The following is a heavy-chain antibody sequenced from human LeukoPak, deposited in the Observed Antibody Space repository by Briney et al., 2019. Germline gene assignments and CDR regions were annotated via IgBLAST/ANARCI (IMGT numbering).Heavy chain of an antibody. J-gene: IGHJ3*02. V-gene: IGHV2-26*01. CDR3: ARIPGDYYDSSGYLVDAFDT. CDR2: IFSNDEK. CDR1: GFSLSNARMG. D-gene: IGHD3-22*01. Sequence: ESGPVLVKPTETLTLTRTVSGFSLSNARMGVSWIRQPPGKALEWLAHIFSNDEKSYSTSLKSRLTISKDTSKSQVVLTMTNMDPVDTATYYCARIPGDYYDSSGYLVDAFDTWGQGTMVTVSS.